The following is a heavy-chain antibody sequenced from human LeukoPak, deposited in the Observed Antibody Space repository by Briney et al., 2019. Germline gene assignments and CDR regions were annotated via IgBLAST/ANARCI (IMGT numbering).Heavy chain of an antibody. V-gene: IGHV3-7*01. CDR1: GFTFSSYW. D-gene: IGHD6-13*01. J-gene: IGHJ4*02. Sequence: GGSLRLSCAASGFTFSSYWMSWVRQAPGKGLEWVANIKQDGSEKYYVDSVKGRFTISRDNAKNSLYLQMNSLRAEDTAVYYCARVAVYSSSWYFDYWGQGALVTVSS. CDR2: IKQDGSEK. CDR3: ARVAVYSSSWYFDY.